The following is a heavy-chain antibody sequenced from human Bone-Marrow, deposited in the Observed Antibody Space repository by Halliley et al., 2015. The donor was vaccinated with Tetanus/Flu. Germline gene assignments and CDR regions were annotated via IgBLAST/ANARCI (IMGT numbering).Heavy chain of an antibody. V-gene: IGHV4-4*01. D-gene: IGHD6-19*01. J-gene: IGHJ4*02. CDR3: ARNGWYSLDF. CDR2: IYHGGDT. Sequence: GLGWIGEIYHGGDTTYNPSLKSQITISMGSSKNQFSLKLPSVAAADTAVYFCARNGWYSLDFWGQGIVVTVSS.